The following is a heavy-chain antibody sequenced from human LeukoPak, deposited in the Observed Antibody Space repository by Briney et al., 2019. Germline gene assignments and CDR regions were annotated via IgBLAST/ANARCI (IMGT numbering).Heavy chain of an antibody. CDR2: ISSSGSTI. Sequence: GGSLRLSCAASGFTFSSSEMNWVRQAPGKGLEWVSYISSSGSTIYYADSVKGRFTISRDNAKNSLYLQMNSLRAEDTAVYYCARDPSSGYHGYFDYWGQGTLVTVSS. CDR3: ARDPSSGYHGYFDY. D-gene: IGHD3-22*01. CDR1: GFTFSSSE. J-gene: IGHJ4*02. V-gene: IGHV3-48*03.